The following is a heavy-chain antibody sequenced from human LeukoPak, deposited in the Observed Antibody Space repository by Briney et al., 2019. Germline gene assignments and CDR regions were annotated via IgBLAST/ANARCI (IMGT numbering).Heavy chain of an antibody. D-gene: IGHD1-1*01. CDR3: AKSRTSTTSSFDS. V-gene: IGHV3-23*01. CDR1: GFTFSSYS. J-gene: IGHJ4*02. Sequence: GGSLRLSCAASGFTFSSYSMNWVRQAPGKGLEWVSVISTSGGITFYADSVKGRFTISRDNSRNTLYLQMNNLRAEDTAIYYCAKSRTSTTSSFDSWGQGTLVTVSS. CDR2: ISTSGGIT.